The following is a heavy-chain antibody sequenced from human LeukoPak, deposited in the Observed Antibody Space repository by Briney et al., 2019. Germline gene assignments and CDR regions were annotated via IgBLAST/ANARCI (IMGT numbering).Heavy chain of an antibody. V-gene: IGHV4-59*08. J-gene: IGHJ3*02. D-gene: IGHD2-15*01. CDR3: ARQGLIAYCSGGSCYSTNKDAFDI. CDR1: GGSISSYY. Sequence: SETLSLTCTVSGGSISSYYWSWIRQPPGKGLEWIGYIYYSGSTNYNPSLKSRVTISVDTSKNQFSLKLSSVTAADTAVYYCARQGLIAYCSGGSCYSTNKDAFDIWGQGTMVTASS. CDR2: IYYSGST.